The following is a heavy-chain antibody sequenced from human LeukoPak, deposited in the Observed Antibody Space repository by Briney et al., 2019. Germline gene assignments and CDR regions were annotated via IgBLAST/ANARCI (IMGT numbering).Heavy chain of an antibody. CDR1: GGSFSGYY. V-gene: IGHV4-34*01. Sequence: TSETLSLTCAVYGGSFSGYYWSWIRQPPGKGLEWIGEINHSGSTNYNPSLKSRVTISVDTSKNQFSLKLSSVTAADTAVYYCARYHLGLVDYWGQGTLVTVSS. D-gene: IGHD3-16*01. CDR3: ARYHLGLVDY. J-gene: IGHJ4*02. CDR2: INHSGST.